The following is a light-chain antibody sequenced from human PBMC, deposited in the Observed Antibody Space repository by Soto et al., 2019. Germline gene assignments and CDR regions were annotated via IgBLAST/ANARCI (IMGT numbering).Light chain of an antibody. J-gene: IGKJ1*01. CDR1: QSVSSN. Sequence: EIVMTQSPATLSVSPGERATLSFRASQSVSSNLAWYQQKPGQAPRLLIYGASTRATGIPARFSGSGPGTEFTLTISSLQSEDFAVYYCQQYNNWPPWTFGQGTKVDI. V-gene: IGKV3-15*01. CDR3: QQYNNWPPWT. CDR2: GAS.